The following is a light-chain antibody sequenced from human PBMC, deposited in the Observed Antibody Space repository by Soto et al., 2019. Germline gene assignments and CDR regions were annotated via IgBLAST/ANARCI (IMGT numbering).Light chain of an antibody. CDR3: QSYDSSLSYWV. Sequence: QSVLTQPPSVSGAPGQRVTISCTGSSSNIGAGYDVHWYQQLPGTAPKLLVSGNTNRPSGVPDRFSGSKSGTSAFLAITGLQAEDEADYYCQSYDSSLSYWVFGGGTKLTVL. CDR2: GNT. CDR1: SSNIGAGYD. J-gene: IGLJ3*02. V-gene: IGLV1-40*01.